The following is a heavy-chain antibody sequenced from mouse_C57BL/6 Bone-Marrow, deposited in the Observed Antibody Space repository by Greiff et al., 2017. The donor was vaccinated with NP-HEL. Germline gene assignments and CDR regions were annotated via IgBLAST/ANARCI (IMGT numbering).Heavy chain of an antibody. J-gene: IGHJ3*01. CDR3: ARSGRAY. D-gene: IGHD3-1*01. CDR1: GYTFTSYT. CDR2: INPSSGYT. Sequence: QVQLKESGAELARPGASVKMSCKASGYTFTSYTMHWVKQRPGQGLEWIGYINPSSGYTKYNQKFKDKATLNADKSSSTAYMQLSSLTYEDSAVYYCARSGRAYWGQGTLVTVSA. V-gene: IGHV1-4*01.